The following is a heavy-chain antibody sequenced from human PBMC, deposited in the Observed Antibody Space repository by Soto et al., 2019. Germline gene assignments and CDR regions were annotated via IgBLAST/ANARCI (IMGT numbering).Heavy chain of an antibody. V-gene: IGHV1-69*01. D-gene: IGHD2-8*01. CDR2: IIPIFGTA. CDR3: ARAPNVLPDYYYYGMDV. J-gene: IGHJ6*02. Sequence: QVQLVQSGAEVKKPGSSVKVSCKASGGTFSSYAISWFRQAPGQGLEWMGGIIPIFGTANYAQKFQGRVTITADESTSTAYLELSSLRSEDTAVYYCARAPNVLPDYYYYGMDVWGQGTTVTVSS. CDR1: GGTFSSYA.